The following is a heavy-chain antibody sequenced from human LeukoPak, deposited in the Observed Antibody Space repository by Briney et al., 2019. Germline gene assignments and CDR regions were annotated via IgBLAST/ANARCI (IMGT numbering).Heavy chain of an antibody. D-gene: IGHD4-11*01. CDR2: IYYSGST. CDR3: ARVTVTTFPYYYYYMDV. V-gene: IGHV4-39*07. J-gene: IGHJ6*03. Sequence: PSETLSLTCTVSGGSISSSSYYWGWIRQPPGKGLEWIGSIYYSGSTYYNPSLKSRVTISVDTSKNQFSLKLSSVTAADTAVYYCARVTVTTFPYYYYYMDVWGKGTTVTVSS. CDR1: GGSISSSSYY.